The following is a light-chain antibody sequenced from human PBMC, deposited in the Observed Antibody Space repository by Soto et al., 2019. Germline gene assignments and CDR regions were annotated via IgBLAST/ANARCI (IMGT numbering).Light chain of an antibody. CDR2: NVS. Sequence: QSALTQPASVSGSPGQSITISCTGTSSDIGAHTYVSWFQQHPGKVPKVIIYNVSTRPSGISDRFSGSKSGNTASLTISGLQAEDDADYYCSSYAGGVVVFGGGTKLTVL. CDR1: SSDIGAHTY. CDR3: SSYAGGVVV. V-gene: IGLV2-14*01. J-gene: IGLJ2*01.